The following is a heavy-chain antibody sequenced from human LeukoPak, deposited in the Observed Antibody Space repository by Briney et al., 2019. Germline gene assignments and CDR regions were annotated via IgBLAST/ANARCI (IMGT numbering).Heavy chain of an antibody. Sequence: ASVKVSCKTSGYTFTDYYIHWVRQAPGQGLEWMGWINPNSGGTNYAQRFQGRVTMTRDTSISTAYMELSSLRSDDTAVYYCARDLSSASSSWYGYSYGLDVWGQGTTVTVSS. CDR3: ARDLSSASSSWYGYSYGLDV. V-gene: IGHV1-2*02. J-gene: IGHJ6*02. D-gene: IGHD6-13*01. CDR1: GYTFTDYY. CDR2: INPNSGGT.